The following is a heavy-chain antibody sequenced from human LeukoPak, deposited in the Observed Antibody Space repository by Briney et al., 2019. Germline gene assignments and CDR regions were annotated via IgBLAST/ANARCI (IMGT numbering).Heavy chain of an antibody. V-gene: IGHV4-59*01. CDR3: ARDGGDY. CDR2: IYYSGST. CDR1: GGSISSYY. J-gene: IGHJ4*02. Sequence: PSETLSLTCTVSGGSISSYYWSWIRQPPGKGLEWIGYIYYSGSTNYNPSLKSRVTISVDTSKNQFSLKLSSVTAADTAVYYCARDGGDYWGKGTLVTVSS.